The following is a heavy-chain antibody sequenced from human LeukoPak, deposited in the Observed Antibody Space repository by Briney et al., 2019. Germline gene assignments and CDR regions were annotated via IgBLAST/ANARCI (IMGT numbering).Heavy chain of an antibody. J-gene: IGHJ4*02. Sequence: GGSLRLSCAASGFTFSSYTMSWVRQAPGKGLEWVSAISSSGGSTYYADSVKGRFTISRDNSKITLYLQMSSLRAEDTAVYYCAKDRRFLEWLLLDYWGQGTLVTVSS. CDR3: AKDRRFLEWLLLDY. V-gene: IGHV3-23*01. CDR2: ISSSGGST. CDR1: GFTFSSYT. D-gene: IGHD3-3*01.